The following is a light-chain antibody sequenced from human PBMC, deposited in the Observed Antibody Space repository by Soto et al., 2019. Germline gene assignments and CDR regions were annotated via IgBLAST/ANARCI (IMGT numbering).Light chain of an antibody. CDR2: DAS. V-gene: IGKV1-5*01. J-gene: IGKJ4*01. Sequence: DIQMTQSPSYLSASIRDRVTITCRASQNVSDWLAWYQQKPGKAPKLLIYDASSLESGVPSRFSGSGSGTEFTLTISSLQPDDFATYYCQQYNSYSPLTFGGGTKVEIK. CDR1: QNVSDW. CDR3: QQYNSYSPLT.